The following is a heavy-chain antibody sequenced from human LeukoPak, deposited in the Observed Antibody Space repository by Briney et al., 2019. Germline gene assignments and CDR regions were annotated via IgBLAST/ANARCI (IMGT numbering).Heavy chain of an antibody. CDR1: GFPFDNYG. CDR2: ITWNGGIT. Sequence: GGSLRLSCEASGFPFDNYGMAWVRQGPGKGLEWVSGITWNGGITAYADSVKGRFTISRDNAKNSLYLQMTSLRAEDTALYYCARDGPVAGVELDQWGQGTLVTVSS. J-gene: IGHJ4*02. CDR3: ARDGPVAGVELDQ. V-gene: IGHV3-20*04. D-gene: IGHD6-19*01.